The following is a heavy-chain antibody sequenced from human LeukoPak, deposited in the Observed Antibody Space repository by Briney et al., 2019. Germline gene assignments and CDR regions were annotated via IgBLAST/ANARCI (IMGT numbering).Heavy chain of an antibody. CDR2: IYYSGST. J-gene: IGHJ3*02. D-gene: IGHD6-19*01. CDR3: ASHRQWLPRPHFDI. V-gene: IGHV4-31*03. Sequence: SETLSLTCTVSGGSISSGGYYWSRIRQHPGKGLEWIGYIYYSGSTYYNPSLKSRVTISVDTSKNQFSLKLSSVTAADTAVYYCASHRQWLPRPHFDIWGQGTMVTVSS. CDR1: GGSISSGGYY.